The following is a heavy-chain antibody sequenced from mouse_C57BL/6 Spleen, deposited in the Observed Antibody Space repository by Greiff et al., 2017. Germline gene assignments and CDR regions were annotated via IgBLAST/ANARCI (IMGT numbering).Heavy chain of an antibody. CDR1: GYSFTGYY. D-gene: IGHD4-1*01. V-gene: IGHV1-42*01. Sequence: VQLKQSGPELVKPGASVKISCKASGYSFTGYYMNWVKQSPEKSLEWIGEINPSTGGTTYNQKFKAKATLTVDKSSSTAYMQLKSLTSEDSAVYYCARGLGRYYFDYWGQGTTLTVSS. CDR2: INPSTGGT. J-gene: IGHJ2*01. CDR3: ARGLGRYYFDY.